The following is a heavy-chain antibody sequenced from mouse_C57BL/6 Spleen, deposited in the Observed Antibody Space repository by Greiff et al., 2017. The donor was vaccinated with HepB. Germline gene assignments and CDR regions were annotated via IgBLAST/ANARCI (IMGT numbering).Heavy chain of an antibody. Sequence: VQLQQPGAELVKPGASVKLSCKASGYTFTSYWMQWVKQRPGQGLEWIGEIDPSDSYTNYNQKFKGKATLTVDTSSSTAYMQLSSLTSEDSAVYYCARERGHYYGSSYGYWGQGTTLTVSS. D-gene: IGHD1-1*01. V-gene: IGHV1-50*01. CDR2: IDPSDSYT. J-gene: IGHJ2*01. CDR1: GYTFTSYW. CDR3: ARERGHYYGSSYGY.